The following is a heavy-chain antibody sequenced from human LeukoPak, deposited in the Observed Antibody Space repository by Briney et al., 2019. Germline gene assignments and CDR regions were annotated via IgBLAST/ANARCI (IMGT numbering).Heavy chain of an antibody. J-gene: IGHJ4*02. CDR1: GYTFTGYY. Sequence: VASVKVSCKASGYTFTGYYMHWVRQAPGQGLEWMGIINPSGGSTSYAQKFQGRVTMTRDMSTSTVYMELSSLRTEDTAVYCWATEGGPPLDYGGQGPLVTVSS. CDR2: INPSGGST. D-gene: IGHD3-16*01. V-gene: IGHV1-46*01. CDR3: ATEGGPPLDY.